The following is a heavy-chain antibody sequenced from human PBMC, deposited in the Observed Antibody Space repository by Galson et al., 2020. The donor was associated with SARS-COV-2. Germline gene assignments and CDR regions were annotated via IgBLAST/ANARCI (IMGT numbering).Heavy chain of an antibody. CDR3: ARGEWELYLHYNAFDI. CDR1: GGSISSGGYY. V-gene: IGHV4-31*03. J-gene: IGHJ3*02. D-gene: IGHD1-26*01. Sequence: SETLSLTCTVSGGSISSGGYYWSWIRQHPGKGLEWIGYIYYSGSTYYNPSLKSRVTISVDTSKNQFSLKLSSVTAADTAVYYCARGEWELYLHYNAFDIWGQGTMVTVSS. CDR2: IYYSGST.